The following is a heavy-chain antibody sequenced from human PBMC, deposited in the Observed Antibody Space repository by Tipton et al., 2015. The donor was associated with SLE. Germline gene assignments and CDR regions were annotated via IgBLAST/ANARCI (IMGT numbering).Heavy chain of an antibody. CDR1: GFTFSRYW. J-gene: IGHJ3*02. Sequence: SLRLSCAASGFTFSRYWMHWVRQAPGKGLVWVSRINSDGSSTNYADSVKGRFTISRDNAKNTLYLQMNSLRAEDTAVFYCAREGDGFYCSGGNCYSYRAFDIWGQGTMVTVSS. CDR2: INSDGSST. V-gene: IGHV3-74*01. D-gene: IGHD2-15*01. CDR3: AREGDGFYCSGGNCYSYRAFDI.